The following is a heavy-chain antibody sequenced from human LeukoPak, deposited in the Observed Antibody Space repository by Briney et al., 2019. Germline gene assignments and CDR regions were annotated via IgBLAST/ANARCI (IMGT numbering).Heavy chain of an antibody. CDR3: ARGGDLQPDAFDI. CDR2: IYYSGST. V-gene: IGHV4-39*07. D-gene: IGHD4-11*01. J-gene: IGHJ3*02. Sequence: SETLSLTCTVSGGSISSSSYYWGWIRQPPGKGLEWIGSIYYSGSTYYNPSLKSRVTISVDTSKNQFSLKLSSVTAADTAVYYCARGGDLQPDAFDIWGQGTMVTVSS. CDR1: GGSISSSSYY.